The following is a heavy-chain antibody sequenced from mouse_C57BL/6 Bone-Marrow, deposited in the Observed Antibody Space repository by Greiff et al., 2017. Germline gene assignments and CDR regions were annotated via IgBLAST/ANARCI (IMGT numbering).Heavy chain of an antibody. V-gene: IGHV1-55*01. Sequence: QVQLQQPGAELVKPGASVKMSCKASGYTFTSYWITWVKQRPGQGLEWIGDIYPGSGSTNYNEKFKSKATLTVDTSSSTAYMQLSSLTSEDSAVYYCARGPLIYYDGSRYVTWFAYWGQGTLVTVSA. CDR1: GYTFTSYW. J-gene: IGHJ3*01. CDR2: IYPGSGST. D-gene: IGHD1-1*01. CDR3: ARGPLIYYDGSRYVTWFAY.